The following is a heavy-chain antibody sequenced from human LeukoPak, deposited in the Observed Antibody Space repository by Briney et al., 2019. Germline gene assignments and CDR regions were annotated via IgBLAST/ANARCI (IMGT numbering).Heavy chain of an antibody. V-gene: IGHV5-51*01. CDR3: ARTKTTYDSSGYTQDAFDI. Sequence: KIGESLKISCKGSGYSFTSYWIGWVRQMPGKGLEWMGIIYPGDSDTRYSPSFQGQVTISADKSISTAYLQWSSLKASNTAMYYCARTKTTYDSSGYTQDAFDIWGQGTMVTVSS. CDR1: GYSFTSYW. D-gene: IGHD3-22*01. CDR2: IYPGDSDT. J-gene: IGHJ3*02.